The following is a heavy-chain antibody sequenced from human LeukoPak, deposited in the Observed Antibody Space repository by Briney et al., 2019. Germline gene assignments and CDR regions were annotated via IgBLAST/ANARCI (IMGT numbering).Heavy chain of an antibody. D-gene: IGHD5-12*01. J-gene: IGHJ5*02. CDR1: GGSMSSGSYY. CDR3: AREFLATLRLSLDLFDP. Sequence: SQTLSLTCTVSGGSMSSGSYYWSWIRQPAGKGLEWIGRIYTSGSTNYNPSLKSRVTISVDTSKNQFSLKLSSVTAADTAVYYCAREFLATLRLSLDLFDPWGQGTLVTVCS. V-gene: IGHV4-61*02. CDR2: IYTSGST.